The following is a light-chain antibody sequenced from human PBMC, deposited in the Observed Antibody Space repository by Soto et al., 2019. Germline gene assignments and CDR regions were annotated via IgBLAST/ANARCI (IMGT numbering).Light chain of an antibody. CDR2: GAS. J-gene: IGKJ2*01. V-gene: IGKV3-15*01. CDR1: QSVGSS. Sequence: EIVMTQSPATLSVSPGERATISCRASQSVGSSLAWYQQKPGQAPRLLIYGASTRAPGIPARFSGSGSGTEFPLTIRSLQSEDFAVYYCQQSNKGPLYTFGQGTKLEIK. CDR3: QQSNKGPLYT.